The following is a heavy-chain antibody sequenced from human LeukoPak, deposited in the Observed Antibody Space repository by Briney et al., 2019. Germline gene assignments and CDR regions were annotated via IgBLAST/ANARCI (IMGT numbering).Heavy chain of an antibody. J-gene: IGHJ4*02. CDR1: GGTFSSYA. Sequence: GASVKVSCKASGGTFSSYAISWVRQATGQGLEWMGWMNPNSGNTGYAQKFQGRVTMTRNTSISTAYMELSSLRSEDTAVYYCARGEQSIAAAVWGQGTLVTVSS. CDR2: MNPNSGNT. D-gene: IGHD6-13*01. V-gene: IGHV1-8*02. CDR3: ARGEQSIAAAV.